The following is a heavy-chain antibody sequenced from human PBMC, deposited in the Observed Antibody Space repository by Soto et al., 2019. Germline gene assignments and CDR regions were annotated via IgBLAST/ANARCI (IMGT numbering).Heavy chain of an antibody. D-gene: IGHD2-2*02. CDR1: GFTFSSYS. V-gene: IGHV3-21*01. J-gene: IGHJ6*02. Sequence: PVGSLRLSCAASGFTFSSYSMNWVRQAPGKGLEWVSSISSSSSYIYYADSVKGRFTISRDNAKNSLYLQMNSLRAEDTAVYYCARDLTIVVVPAAIGAGGMDVWGQGTTVTVSS. CDR3: ARDLTIVVVPAAIGAGGMDV. CDR2: ISSSSSYI.